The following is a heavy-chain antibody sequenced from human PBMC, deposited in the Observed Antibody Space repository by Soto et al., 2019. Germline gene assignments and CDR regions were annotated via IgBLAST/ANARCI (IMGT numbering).Heavy chain of an antibody. J-gene: IGHJ4*02. CDR2: IWYDGSNK. CDR3: ARDYGAGKFLYCRGGSCYFDS. D-gene: IGHD2-15*01. Sequence: GGSLRLSCAASGFTFSSYGMHWVRQAPGKGLEWVAVIWYDGSNKYYADSVKGRFTISRDNSKNTLYLQMNSLRAEDTAVYYCARDYGAGKFLYCRGGSCYFDSWGQGTLVTVSS. CDR1: GFTFSSYG. V-gene: IGHV3-33*01.